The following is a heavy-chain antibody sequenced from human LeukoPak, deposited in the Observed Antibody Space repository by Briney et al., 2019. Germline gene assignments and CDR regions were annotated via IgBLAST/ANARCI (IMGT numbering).Heavy chain of an antibody. Sequence: GASVKVSCKASGYTFTNYYMHWVRQAPGQGLEWMGIINPSGGSTSYAQNFQGRVTMARDTSTSTVYMELSSLRSEDTAVYYCATWGSSSSPFPTMDVWGQGTTVTVSS. D-gene: IGHD6-13*01. CDR3: ATWGSSSSPFPTMDV. CDR1: GYTFTNYY. CDR2: INPSGGST. J-gene: IGHJ6*02. V-gene: IGHV1-46*01.